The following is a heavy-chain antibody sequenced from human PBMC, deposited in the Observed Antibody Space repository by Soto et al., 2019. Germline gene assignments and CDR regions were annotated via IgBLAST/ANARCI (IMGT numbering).Heavy chain of an antibody. CDR2: INPNSGGT. CDR1: GYTFTGYY. V-gene: IGHV1-2*04. CDR3: ARGRAQWLVAGAFDI. Sequence: ASVKVSCKASGYTFTGYYMHWVRQAPGQGLEWMGWINPNSGGTNYAQKFQGWVTMTRDTSISTAYMELSRLRSDDTAVYYCARGRAQWLVAGAFDIWGQGTMVTVSS. J-gene: IGHJ3*02. D-gene: IGHD6-19*01.